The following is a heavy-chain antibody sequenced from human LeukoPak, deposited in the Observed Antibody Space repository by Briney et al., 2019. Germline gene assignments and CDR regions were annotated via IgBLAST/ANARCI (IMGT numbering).Heavy chain of an antibody. CDR1: GYTFSTYG. Sequence: ASVKVSCKASGYTFSTYGISWVRQAPGQGLEWMGWISASNDNTEYAQKFQGRVTMTTDTSTSTAYMELRSLRSDDTAVYYCARDPPHSSGPNSPCFEYWGQGTLVTVSS. CDR2: ISASNDNT. D-gene: IGHD6-19*01. J-gene: IGHJ4*02. V-gene: IGHV1-18*01. CDR3: ARDPPHSSGPNSPCFEY.